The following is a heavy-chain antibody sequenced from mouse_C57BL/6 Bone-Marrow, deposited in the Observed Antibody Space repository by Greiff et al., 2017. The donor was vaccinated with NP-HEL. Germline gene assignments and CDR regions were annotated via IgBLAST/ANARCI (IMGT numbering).Heavy chain of an antibody. CDR1: GYTFTGYW. J-gene: IGHJ2*01. V-gene: IGHV1-9*01. Sequence: QVQLQQSGAELMKPGASVKLSCTASGYTFTGYWIAWVKQRPGHGLEWIGEILPGSGSTNYNEKFKGKATFTADTSSNTAYMQLSSLTTEDSAIYYCARDVLPSSYGSPPAYWGQGTTLTVSS. CDR2: ILPGSGST. CDR3: ARDVLPSSYGSPPAY. D-gene: IGHD1-1*01.